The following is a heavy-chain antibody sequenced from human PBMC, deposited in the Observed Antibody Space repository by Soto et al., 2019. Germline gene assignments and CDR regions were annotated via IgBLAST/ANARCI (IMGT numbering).Heavy chain of an antibody. Sequence: VASVKVSCKASGYTFTSYAMHWVRQAPGQRLEWMGWINAGNGNTKYSQKFQGRVTITRDTSASTAYMELRSLRSDDTAVYYCARYCSGGSCYPQNWFYPWGQGTLVTVSS. CDR2: INAGNGNT. CDR3: ARYCSGGSCYPQNWFYP. CDR1: GYTFTSYA. J-gene: IGHJ5*02. V-gene: IGHV1-3*01. D-gene: IGHD2-15*01.